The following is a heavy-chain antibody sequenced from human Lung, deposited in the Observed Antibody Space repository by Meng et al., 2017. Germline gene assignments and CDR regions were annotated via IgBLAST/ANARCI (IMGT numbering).Heavy chain of an antibody. CDR3: TGHIDY. CDR1: GFTFSNAW. CDR2: IKSKPDGETT. Sequence: EGQLVESGGGLVKPGGSLRLSCEGAGFTFSNAWMTWVRQVPGKRLEWVGRIKSKPDGETTDYAAPVKGRFAISRDDSKNTVYLQMNSLKTEDTAVYYCTGHIDYWGQGTLVTVSS. J-gene: IGHJ4*02. V-gene: IGHV3-15*01.